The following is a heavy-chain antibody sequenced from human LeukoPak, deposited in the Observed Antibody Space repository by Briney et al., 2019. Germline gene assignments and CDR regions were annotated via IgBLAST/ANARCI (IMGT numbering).Heavy chain of an antibody. Sequence: ASVKVSCKASGYTFTGYYMHWVRQAPGQGLEWMGWINPNSGGTNYAQKFQGRVTMTRDTSISTAYMELSRLRSDDTAVYYCARTYYYDSSGYLRYFDYWGQGTLVTVSS. V-gene: IGHV1-2*02. CDR3: ARTYYYDSSGYLRYFDY. J-gene: IGHJ4*02. CDR2: INPNSGGT. D-gene: IGHD3-22*01. CDR1: GYTFTGYY.